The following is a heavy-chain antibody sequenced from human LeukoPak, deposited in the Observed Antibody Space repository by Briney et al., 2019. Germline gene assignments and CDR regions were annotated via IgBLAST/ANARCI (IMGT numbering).Heavy chain of an antibody. CDR1: SYTFTSYG. J-gene: IGHJ5*02. CDR2: ISAYNGNT. Sequence: GASVKVSCKASSYTFTSYGISWVRQAPGQGLEWMGGISAYNGNTNYAQKLQGRVTMITDTSTSTAYMELRSLRSDDTAVYYCARDRNVEMAPITSRYNWFDPWGQGTLVTVSS. CDR3: ARDRNVEMAPITSRYNWFDP. D-gene: IGHD5-24*01. V-gene: IGHV1-18*01.